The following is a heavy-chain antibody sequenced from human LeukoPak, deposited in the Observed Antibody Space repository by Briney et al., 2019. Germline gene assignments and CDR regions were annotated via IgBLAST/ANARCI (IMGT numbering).Heavy chain of an antibody. CDR1: GFTFSSYG. Sequence: GGSLRLSCAASGFTFSSYGMHWVRQAPGKGLEWVAVIWYDGSNKYYADSVKGRFTISRDNSKNTLYLQMNSLRSEDTAVYYCAGRSDGYNPGGVDAFDIWGQGTMVTVSS. D-gene: IGHD5-24*01. J-gene: IGHJ3*02. V-gene: IGHV3-33*08. CDR2: IWYDGSNK. CDR3: AGRSDGYNPGGVDAFDI.